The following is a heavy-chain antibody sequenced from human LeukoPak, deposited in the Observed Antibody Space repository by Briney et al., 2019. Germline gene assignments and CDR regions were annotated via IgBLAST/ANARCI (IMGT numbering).Heavy chain of an antibody. CDR3: ARGGGSWYGIDY. D-gene: IGHD6-13*01. CDR1: GFTFSSCW. V-gene: IGHV3-48*04. Sequence: GGSLRLSCAASGFTFSSCWMHWVRQAPGKGLEWVSYISSSGSTIYYADSVKGRFTISRDNAKNSLYLQMNSLRAEDTAVYYCARGGGSWYGIDYWGQGTLVTVSS. CDR2: ISSSGSTI. J-gene: IGHJ4*02.